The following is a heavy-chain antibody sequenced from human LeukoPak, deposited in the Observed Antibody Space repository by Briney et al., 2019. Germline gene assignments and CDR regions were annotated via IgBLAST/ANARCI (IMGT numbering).Heavy chain of an antibody. CDR1: GFTFNNYA. V-gene: IGHV3-23*01. J-gene: IGHJ4*02. D-gene: IGHD4-17*01. CDR2: ISGGGETT. Sequence: GGSLRLSCAASGFTFNNYAMNWVRQTPGKGLEWVSSISGGGETTYYADSAKGRFTISRDNSQNTLYLQMNSLRAEDTAVYYCARDYADYVGYFFFDYWGQGTLVTVSS. CDR3: ARDYADYVGYFFFDY.